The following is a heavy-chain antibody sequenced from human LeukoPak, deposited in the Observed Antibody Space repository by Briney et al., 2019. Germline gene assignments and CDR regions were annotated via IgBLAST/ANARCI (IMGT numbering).Heavy chain of an antibody. Sequence: GESLKISCKGSGYSFTSYWIGWVRQMPGKGMGWLGIIYPGDSDTRYSPSFQGQVTISADKSISTAYLQWSSLKASDAAMYYCATPNTTDGGYVDWASWGQGTLVTVSS. D-gene: IGHD5-12*01. CDR1: GYSFTSYW. V-gene: IGHV5-51*01. CDR2: IYPGDSDT. J-gene: IGHJ5*02. CDR3: ATPNTTDGGYVDWAS.